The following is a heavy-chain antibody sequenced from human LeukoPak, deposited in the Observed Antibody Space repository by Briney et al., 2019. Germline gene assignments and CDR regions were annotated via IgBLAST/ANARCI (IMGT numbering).Heavy chain of an antibody. CDR2: IYYSGST. Sequence: SQTLSLTCTVSGGSISSADYYWRWIRQPPGKGLEWIGYIYYSGSTYYNPSLKSRVTISVDTSKNQFSLKLSSVTAADTAVYYCARGAYDSSGYYPSFDYWGQGTLVTVSS. D-gene: IGHD3-22*01. V-gene: IGHV4-30-4*01. CDR1: GGSISSADYY. J-gene: IGHJ4*02. CDR3: ARGAYDSSGYYPSFDY.